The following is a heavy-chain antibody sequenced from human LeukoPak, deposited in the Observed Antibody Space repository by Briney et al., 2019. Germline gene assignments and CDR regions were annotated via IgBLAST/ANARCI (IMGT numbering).Heavy chain of an antibody. CDR1: GFTVSSNY. CDR2: IYSGGST. CDR3: ATLYGSARGAFDS. Sequence: GGSLRLSCAASGFTVSSNYMSWVRQAPGKGLEWVSVIYSGGSTYYAGSVKGRFTISRDNSKNTLYLQMNSLRAEDTAVYYCATLYGSARGAFDSWGQGTLVTVSS. D-gene: IGHD3-10*01. V-gene: IGHV3-53*01. J-gene: IGHJ4*02.